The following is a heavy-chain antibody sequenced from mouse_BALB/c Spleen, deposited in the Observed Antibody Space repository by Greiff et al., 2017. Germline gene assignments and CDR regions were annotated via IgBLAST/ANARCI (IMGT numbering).Heavy chain of an antibody. CDR1: GFSLTSYG. J-gene: IGHJ3*01. CDR3: ASYYRYDVAWFAY. Sequence: VMLVESGPGLVQPSQSLSITCTVSGFSLTSYGVHWVRQSPGKGLEWLGVIWSGGSTDYNAAFISRLSISKDNSKSQVFFKMNSLQANDTAIYYCASYYRYDVAWFAYWGQGTLVTVSA. D-gene: IGHD2-14*01. CDR2: IWSGGST. V-gene: IGHV2-2*02.